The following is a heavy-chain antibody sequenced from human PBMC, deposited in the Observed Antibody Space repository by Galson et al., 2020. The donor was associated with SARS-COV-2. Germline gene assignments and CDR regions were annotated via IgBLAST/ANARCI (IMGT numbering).Heavy chain of an antibody. J-gene: IGHJ4*02. CDR3: AKEGSGWYNFDL. D-gene: IGHD6-19*01. CDR1: EFTFSDYG. CDR2: ISYAGTTK. Sequence: GESLKISCAASEFTFSDYGIHWVRQAPGKVLEWVALISYAGTTKYYADSVKGRFTISRDNSKNSVYLQMNSLRSGDTAVYFCAKEGSGWYNFDLWGQGTLVTVSS. V-gene: IGHV3-30*18.